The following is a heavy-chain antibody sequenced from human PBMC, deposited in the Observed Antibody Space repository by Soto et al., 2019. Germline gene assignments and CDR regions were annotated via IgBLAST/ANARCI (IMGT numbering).Heavy chain of an antibody. CDR2: INHSGST. Sequence: QVQLQQWGAGLLKPSETLSLTCAVYGGSFSGYYWSWIRQPPGKGLEWIGEINHSGSTNYNPSLKSRVTISVDTSKNQFSLKLSSVTAADTAVYYCARPGIAAAKTRNAFDIWGQGTMVTVSS. CDR1: GGSFSGYY. J-gene: IGHJ3*02. CDR3: ARPGIAAAKTRNAFDI. V-gene: IGHV4-34*01. D-gene: IGHD6-13*01.